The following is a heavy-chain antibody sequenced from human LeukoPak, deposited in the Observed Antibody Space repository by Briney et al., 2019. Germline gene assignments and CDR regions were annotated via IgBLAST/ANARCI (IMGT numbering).Heavy chain of an antibody. CDR2: INPSGGST. J-gene: IGHJ5*02. V-gene: IGHV1-46*01. Sequence: GASVKVSCKASGYTFTSYYMHWVRQASGQGLEWMGIINPSGGSTSYAQKFQGRVTMTRDTSISTAYMELSRLRSDDTAVYYCARGYCSGGTCYLVENWLDPWGQGTLVTVSS. CDR1: GYTFTSYY. CDR3: ARGYCSGGTCYLVENWLDP. D-gene: IGHD2-15*01.